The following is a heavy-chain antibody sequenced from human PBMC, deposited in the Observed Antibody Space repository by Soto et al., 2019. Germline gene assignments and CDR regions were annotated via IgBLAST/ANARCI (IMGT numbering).Heavy chain of an antibody. CDR3: ARVGVGATTTYYYGMDV. D-gene: IGHD1-26*01. CDR1: GYTFTSYG. CDR2: ISAYNGNT. J-gene: IGHJ6*02. Sequence: ASVKVSCKASGYTFTSYGISWVRQAPGQGLEWMGWISAYNGNTNYAQKLQGRVTMTTDTSTSTAYMELRSLRSDDTAVYYCARVGVGATTTYYYGMDVWGQGTTVTVSS. V-gene: IGHV1-18*01.